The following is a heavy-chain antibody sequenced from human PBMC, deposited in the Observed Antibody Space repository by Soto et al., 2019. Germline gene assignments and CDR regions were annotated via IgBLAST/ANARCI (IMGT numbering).Heavy chain of an antibody. CDR1: GFSLTTSGVG. D-gene: IGHD3-3*01. Sequence: QITLNESGPTVVRPTETLTLTCRFSGFSLTTSGVGVGWIRQSPGKAPEWLALIYWDDDKRYSASLKSRLNITKDTSKNQVVLTVSDLDLTNTATYYCAHRVLRTVFGLVTTTAIYFDFWGQGTPVAVSS. CDR3: AHRVLRTVFGLVTTTAIYFDF. J-gene: IGHJ4*02. V-gene: IGHV2-5*02. CDR2: IYWDDDK.